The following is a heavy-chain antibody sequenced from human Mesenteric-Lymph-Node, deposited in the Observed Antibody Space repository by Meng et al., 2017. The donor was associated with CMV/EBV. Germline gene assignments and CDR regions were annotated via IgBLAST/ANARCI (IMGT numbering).Heavy chain of an antibody. CDR2: INHSGST. CDR3: GSSLDY. V-gene: IGHV4-34*01. Sequence: SQTLSLTCAVYGGSSSGYYWSWIRQLPGKGLEWIGEINHSGSTNYHPSLKSRVTISVDTSKNQFSLKLSSVAAADTAVYYCGSSLDYWGQGTLVTVSS. D-gene: IGHD6-6*01. CDR1: GGSSSGYY. J-gene: IGHJ4*02.